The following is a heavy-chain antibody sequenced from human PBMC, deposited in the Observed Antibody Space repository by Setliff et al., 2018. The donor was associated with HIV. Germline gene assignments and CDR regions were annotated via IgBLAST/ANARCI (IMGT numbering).Heavy chain of an antibody. V-gene: IGHV1-46*01. J-gene: IGHJ2*01. CDR1: GDIFTSYY. Sequence: ASVKVSCKASGDIFTSYYMHWVRQAPGQGPEWMGVINPSGGSTIYAQNLQGRVTMTTDTSTNTAYMELRSLRSDDTAVYYCAREQFLESGGVPNWYFDLWGRGTLVTVSS. D-gene: IGHD3-3*01. CDR3: AREQFLESGGVPNWYFDL. CDR2: INPSGGST.